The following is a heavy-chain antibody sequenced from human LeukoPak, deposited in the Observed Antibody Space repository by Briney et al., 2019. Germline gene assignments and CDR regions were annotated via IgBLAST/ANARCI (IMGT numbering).Heavy chain of an antibody. Sequence: GRSLRLSCAASGFTFSSYAMSWVRQAPGKGLEWVSAISGSGGSTYYADSVKGRFTISRDNSKNTLYLQMNSLRAEDTAVYYCAKVLYPSIAARREWFDPWGQGTLVTVSS. CDR2: ISGSGGST. J-gene: IGHJ5*02. V-gene: IGHV3-23*01. CDR1: GFTFSSYA. D-gene: IGHD6-6*01. CDR3: AKVLYPSIAARREWFDP.